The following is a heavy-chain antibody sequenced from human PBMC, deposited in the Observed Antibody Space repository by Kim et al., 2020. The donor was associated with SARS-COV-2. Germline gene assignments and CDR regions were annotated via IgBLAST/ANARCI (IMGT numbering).Heavy chain of an antibody. V-gene: IGHV4-39*01. J-gene: IGHJ4*02. Sequence: SLKSRVTISVDASKTQCSLKLSSVTAADTAVYYCARLNYYDSSGYYEFDYWGQGTLVTVSS. CDR3: ARLNYYDSSGYYEFDY. D-gene: IGHD3-22*01.